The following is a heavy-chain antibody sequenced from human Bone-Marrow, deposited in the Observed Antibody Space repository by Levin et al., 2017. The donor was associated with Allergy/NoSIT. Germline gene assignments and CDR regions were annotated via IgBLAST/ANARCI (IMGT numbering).Heavy chain of an antibody. V-gene: IGHV3-72*01. J-gene: IGHJ4*02. CDR1: GFTFSDHY. Sequence: LSLPCVASGFTFSDHYMDWVRQAPGKGLEWVGRTRNKANSYTTEYAASVKGRFNIWRDDSRNSLYLQMNSLKTEDTAVYYCTSSAADYRDFDYWGQGTLVTVSS. D-gene: IGHD6-25*01. CDR3: TSSAADYRDFDY. CDR2: TRNKANSYTT.